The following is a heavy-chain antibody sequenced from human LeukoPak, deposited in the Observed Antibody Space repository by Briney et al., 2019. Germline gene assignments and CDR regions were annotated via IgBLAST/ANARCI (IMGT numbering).Heavy chain of an antibody. V-gene: IGHV4-31*03. CDR2: FYYTGST. D-gene: IGHD3-22*01. J-gene: IGHJ4*02. CDR3: ARLIYDSSVYSFDY. Sequence: SQTLSLTCTVSGGSINSGGYYWSWIRQLPGKGLEWIGYFYYTGSTYYNPSLKSRLTISADTSKNQFSLRLSSVTAADTAVYYCARLIYDSSVYSFDYWGQGTLVTVSS. CDR1: GGSINSGGYY.